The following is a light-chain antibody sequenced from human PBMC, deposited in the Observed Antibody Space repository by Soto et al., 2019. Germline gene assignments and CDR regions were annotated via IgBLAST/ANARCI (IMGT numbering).Light chain of an antibody. CDR1: SSNIGAGYD. J-gene: IGLJ3*02. Sequence: QSVLTQPPSVSGAPGQRVTISCTGSSSNIGAGYDVHWYQQLPGTAPKLLIYGNSNRPSGVPDRFSGSKSGTSASLAITGLQAEDAAEYYCQSYDSSLSGWVFGGGTKLTVL. CDR2: GNS. CDR3: QSYDSSLSGWV. V-gene: IGLV1-40*01.